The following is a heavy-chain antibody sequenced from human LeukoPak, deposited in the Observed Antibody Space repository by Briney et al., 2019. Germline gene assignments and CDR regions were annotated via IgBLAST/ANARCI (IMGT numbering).Heavy chain of an antibody. CDR2: IIPIFGTA. D-gene: IGHD3-16*01. CDR3: ATEPITFGGVKSGDY. CDR1: GGTFSSYA. J-gene: IGHJ4*02. Sequence: GASVKVSCKASGGTFSSYAISWVRQAPGQGLEWMGGIIPIFGTANYAQKFQGRVTITADESTSTAYMELSSLRSEDTAVYYCATEPITFGGVKSGDYWGQGTLVTVSS. V-gene: IGHV1-69*13.